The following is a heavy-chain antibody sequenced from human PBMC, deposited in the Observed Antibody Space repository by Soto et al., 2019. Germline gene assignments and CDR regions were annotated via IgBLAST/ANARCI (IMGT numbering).Heavy chain of an antibody. V-gene: IGHV3-7*01. J-gene: IGHJ6*02. CDR2: IKPDGSEK. CDR1: GFSINNSW. Sequence: EEQLVESGGGLVQPGGSLRLSCAVSGFSINNSWMSWVRQAPGKGMEWVANIKPDGSEKFYVDSVRGRFTISRDNAKTSLDLQMNGLKAEDTAVYYCARGIEVWGQGTTVTVSS. CDR3: ARGIEV.